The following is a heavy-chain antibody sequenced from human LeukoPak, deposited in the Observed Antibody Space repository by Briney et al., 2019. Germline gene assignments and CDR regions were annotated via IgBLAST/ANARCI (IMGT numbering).Heavy chain of an antibody. CDR3: ARTSQLLSGWFDP. CDR2: INHSGST. D-gene: IGHD2-21*02. J-gene: IGHJ5*02. V-gene: IGHV4-34*01. Sequence: SETLSLTCAVYGGSFSGYYWSWIRQPPGKGLEWIGEINHSGSTNYNPSLKSRVTISVDTSKNQFPLKLSSVTAADTAVYYCARTSQLLSGWFDPWGQGTLVTVSS. CDR1: GGSFSGYY.